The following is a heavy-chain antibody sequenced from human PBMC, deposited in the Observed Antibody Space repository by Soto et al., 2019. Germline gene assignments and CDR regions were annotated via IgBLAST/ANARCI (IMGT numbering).Heavy chain of an antibody. V-gene: IGHV3-33*01. D-gene: IGHD2-2*01. CDR3: ARDSGYCSSTSGYFRWWWFDP. CDR2: IWYDGSNK. CDR1: GFTFSSYG. J-gene: IGHJ5*02. Sequence: QVQLVESGGGVVQPGRSLRLSCAASGFTFSSYGMHWVRQAPGKGLEWVAVIWYDGSNKYYADSVKGRFTISRDNSKNTLYLQMNSVRAADTAVYYCARDSGYCSSTSGYFRWWWFDPWGQGTLVTVSS.